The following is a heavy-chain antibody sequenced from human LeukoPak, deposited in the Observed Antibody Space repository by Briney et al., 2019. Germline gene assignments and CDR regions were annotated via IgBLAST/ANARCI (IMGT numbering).Heavy chain of an antibody. CDR2: IYHSGST. CDR3: ARDYYDSSGYSTTDT. Sequence: TSQTLSLTCAVSGGSISSGGYSWSWLRQPPGKGLEWIGYIYHSGSTYYNPSLKSRVAISVDRSKNQFSLKLSSVTAAATAVYYCARDYYDSSGYSTTDTWGQGTLVTVSS. D-gene: IGHD3-22*01. V-gene: IGHV4-30-2*01. J-gene: IGHJ5*02. CDR1: GGSISSGGYS.